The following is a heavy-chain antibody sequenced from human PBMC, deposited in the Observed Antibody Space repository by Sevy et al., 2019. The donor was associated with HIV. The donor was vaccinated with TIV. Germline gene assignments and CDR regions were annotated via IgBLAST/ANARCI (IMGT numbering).Heavy chain of an antibody. CDR1: GGSISSYY. CDR3: ARDYYYDSSGTPYYGMDV. D-gene: IGHD3-22*01. Sequence: SETLSLTCTVSGGSISSYYWSWIRQPAGKGLEWIGRIYTSGSTNYNPSLKSRVTMSVDTSKNQFSLKLSSVTAADTAVYYCARDYYYDSSGTPYYGMDVWGQRTTVTVSS. V-gene: IGHV4-4*07. CDR2: IYTSGST. J-gene: IGHJ6*02.